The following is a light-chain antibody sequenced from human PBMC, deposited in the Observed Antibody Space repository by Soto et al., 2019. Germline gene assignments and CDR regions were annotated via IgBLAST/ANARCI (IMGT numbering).Light chain of an antibody. Sequence: DIVMTQSADSLAVSLGGRATINCKSSQSVFSNSNNKKYLAWYQQKPGQPPKLLIHWASIRESGVPDRFSGSGSGTDFTLTINSLQAQDVAVYYCQQYYSTPWTFGQGTKVEIK. V-gene: IGKV4-1*01. CDR3: QQYYSTPWT. CDR2: WAS. J-gene: IGKJ1*01. CDR1: QSVFSNSNNKKY.